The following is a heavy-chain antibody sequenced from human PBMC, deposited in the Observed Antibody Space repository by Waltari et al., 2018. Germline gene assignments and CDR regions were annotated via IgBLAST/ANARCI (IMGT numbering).Heavy chain of an antibody. J-gene: IGHJ4*02. D-gene: IGHD3-16*01. CDR2: INYDGSAQ. Sequence: LVESGGDLVRPGGSLRLSCAACGFNFRRYWMVWVRQAPGKGLEWVANINYDGSAQWYEDSVSGRLTVSRDNAKNSLYLEMNNVRVDDTAVYYCARGSAYYVRVWDLWGPGTLVTVSS. V-gene: IGHV3-7*03. CDR3: ARGSAYYVRVWDL. CDR1: GFNFRRYW.